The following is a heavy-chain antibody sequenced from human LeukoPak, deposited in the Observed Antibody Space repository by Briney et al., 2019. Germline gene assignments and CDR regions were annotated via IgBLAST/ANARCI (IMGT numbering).Heavy chain of an antibody. Sequence: PGGSLRLSCAASGFTFNSHEMHWVRQAPRKGLEWVSYITSSGGITYYADSVKGRFTVSRDNAKNSLFLQMNSLRAEDTAIYYCAGERNCGGDCYQGSWFDPWGQGTLVTVSS. V-gene: IGHV3-48*03. D-gene: IGHD2-21*02. CDR1: GFTFNSHE. J-gene: IGHJ5*02. CDR2: ITSSGGIT. CDR3: AGERNCGGDCYQGSWFDP.